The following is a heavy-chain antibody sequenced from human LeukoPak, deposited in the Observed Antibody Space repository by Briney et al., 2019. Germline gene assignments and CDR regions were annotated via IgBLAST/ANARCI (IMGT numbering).Heavy chain of an antibody. CDR2: IYSGGST. Sequence: GGSLRLSCAASGLTVSGNYMSCVRHAPGKGVEWLSVIYSGGSTYYADSVKGRITISRDNSKNTLYLQMNSLRAEDTAVYYCAKDRGFSFASGSSELDYWGQGTLVTVSS. CDR1: GLTVSGNY. CDR3: AKDRGFSFASGSSELDY. V-gene: IGHV3-53*05. J-gene: IGHJ4*02. D-gene: IGHD3-10*01.